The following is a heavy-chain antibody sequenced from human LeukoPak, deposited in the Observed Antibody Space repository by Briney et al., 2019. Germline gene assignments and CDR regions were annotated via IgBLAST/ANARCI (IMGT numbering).Heavy chain of an antibody. V-gene: IGHV3-7*01. D-gene: IGHD3-10*01. J-gene: IGHJ4*02. Sequence: PGGSLRLSCAASGFTFSSYWMSWVRQAPGKGLEWVANIKQDGSEKYYVDSVKGRFTISRDNAKNPLYLQMNSLRAEDTAVYYCARDRGGDYGSGSYYPPYYFDYWGQGTLVTVSS. CDR1: GFTFSSYW. CDR2: IKQDGSEK. CDR3: ARDRGGDYGSGSYYPPYYFDY.